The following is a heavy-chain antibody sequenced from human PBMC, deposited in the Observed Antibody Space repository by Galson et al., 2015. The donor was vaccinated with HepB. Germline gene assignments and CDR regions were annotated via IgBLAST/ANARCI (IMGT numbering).Heavy chain of an antibody. CDR2: IWYDGSNK. V-gene: IGHV3-33*01. D-gene: IGHD3-10*01. CDR1: GFTFSTFG. J-gene: IGHJ4*02. CDR3: ARLGVDYFFDY. Sequence: FLRLSCAASGFTFSTFGMHWVRQTPGKGLEWVALIWYDGSNKYYADPAKGRFTISRDNSKNTLYLQMNSLRAEDTAMYYCARLGVDYFFDYWGQGTLVTVS.